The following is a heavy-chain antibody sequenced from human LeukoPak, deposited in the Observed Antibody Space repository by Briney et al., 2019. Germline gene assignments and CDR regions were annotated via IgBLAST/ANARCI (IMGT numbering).Heavy chain of an antibody. V-gene: IGHV3-30*18. J-gene: IGHJ4*02. Sequence: GGSLRLSCAASGFTFSSYGMHWVRQAPGKGLEWVAVISYDGSNKYYADSVKGRFTISRDNSKNTLYLQMNSLRAEDTAVYYCAKANSFRGALNYWGQGTLVTVSS. CDR2: ISYDGSNK. D-gene: IGHD3-10*01. CDR3: AKANSFRGALNY. CDR1: GFTFSSYG.